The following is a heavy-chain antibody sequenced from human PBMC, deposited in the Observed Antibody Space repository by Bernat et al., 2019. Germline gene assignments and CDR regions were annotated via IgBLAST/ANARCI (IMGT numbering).Heavy chain of an antibody. V-gene: IGHV3-66*01. J-gene: IGHJ4*02. CDR1: GFIVSSNY. CDR3: ARDWGIVGATPRVFD. Sequence: EVQLVESGGGLVQPGGSLRLSCAASGFIVSSNYMSWVRQAPGKGLEWVSVIYSGGSTYYADSVKGRFTISRDNSKNTLYLQMNSLRAEDTAVYYCARDWGIVGATPRVFDWGQGTLVTVSS. D-gene: IGHD1-26*01. CDR2: IYSGGST.